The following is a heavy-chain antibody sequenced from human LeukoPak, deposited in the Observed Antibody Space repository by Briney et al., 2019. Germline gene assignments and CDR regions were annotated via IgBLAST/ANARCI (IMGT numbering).Heavy chain of an antibody. D-gene: IGHD6-19*01. V-gene: IGHV4-34*01. J-gene: IGHJ4*02. Sequence: SETLSLTCAVYGGSFSGYYWSWIRQPPGKGLEWIGEISHSGSTNYNPSLKSRVTVSVDTSKNQFSLKLSSVTAADTAVYYCARGLGSGWQTWGQGTLVTVSS. CDR1: GGSFSGYY. CDR3: ARGLGSGWQT. CDR2: ISHSGST.